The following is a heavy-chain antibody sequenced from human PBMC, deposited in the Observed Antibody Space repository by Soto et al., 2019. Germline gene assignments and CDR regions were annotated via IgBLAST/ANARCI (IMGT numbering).Heavy chain of an antibody. CDR3: VKDRVAAAGHFDY. J-gene: IGHJ4*02. V-gene: IGHV3-64D*06. Sequence: GGSLRLSCSASGFTFSSYAMHWVRQAPGKGLEYVSAISSNGGSTYYADSVKGRFTISRDNSKNTLYLQMSSLRAEDTAVYYCVKDRVAAAGHFDYWGQGTLVTVSS. CDR2: ISSNGGST. CDR1: GFTFSSYA. D-gene: IGHD6-13*01.